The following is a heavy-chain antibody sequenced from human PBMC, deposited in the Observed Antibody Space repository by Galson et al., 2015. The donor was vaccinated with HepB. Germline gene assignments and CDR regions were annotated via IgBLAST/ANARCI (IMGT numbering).Heavy chain of an antibody. CDR1: GYTFTGYY. CDR3: ARRATVTTRGWGGNWFDP. D-gene: IGHD4-11*01. V-gene: IGHV1-2*02. J-gene: IGHJ5*02. CDR2: INPNSGGT. Sequence: SVKVSCKASGYTFTGYYMHWVRQAPGQGLEWMGWINPNSGGTNYAQKFQGRVTMTRDTSISTAYMELSRLRSDDTAVYYCARRATVTTRGWGGNWFDPWGQGTLVTVSS.